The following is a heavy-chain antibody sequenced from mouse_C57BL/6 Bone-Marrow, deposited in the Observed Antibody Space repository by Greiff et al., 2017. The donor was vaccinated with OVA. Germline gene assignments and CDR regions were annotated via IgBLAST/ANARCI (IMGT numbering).Heavy chain of an antibody. J-gene: IGHJ4*01. CDR1: GYTFTDYY. D-gene: IGHD1-1*02. CDR3: ARRGVGDYYAMDY. CDR2: IYPGSGNT. V-gene: IGHV1-76*01. Sequence: QVQLQQSGAELVRPGASVKLSCKASGYTFTDYYINWVKQRPGQGLEWIARIYPGSGNTYYNEKFKGKATLTAEKSSSTAYMQLSSLTSEDAAVYFCARRGVGDYYAMDYWGQGTSVTVSS.